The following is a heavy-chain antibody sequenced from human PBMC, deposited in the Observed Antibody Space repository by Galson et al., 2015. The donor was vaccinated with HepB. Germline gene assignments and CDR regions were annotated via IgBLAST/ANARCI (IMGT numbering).Heavy chain of an antibody. CDR2: IDYSGST. J-gene: IGHJ4*02. V-gene: IGHV4-59*01. Sequence: SETLSLTCTVSGGSISSYYWSWIRQSPGKGLEWIGYIDYSGSTNYNPSLKSRVTISVDTSKNQFPLKLASVTAADTAIYYCARSGRKGGWGPVDYWAREPWSPSP. CDR3: ARSGRKGGWGPVDY. D-gene: IGHD1-14*01. CDR1: GGSISSYY.